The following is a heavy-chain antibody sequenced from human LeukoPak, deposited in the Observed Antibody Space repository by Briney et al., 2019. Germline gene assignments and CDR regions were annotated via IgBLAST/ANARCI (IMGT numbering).Heavy chain of an antibody. D-gene: IGHD6-19*01. CDR2: IKQDGSEK. V-gene: IGHV3-7*01. CDR1: VFTFSDYY. Sequence: PGGSLRLSCAASVFTFSDYYMSWVRHAPGKGLEWVANIKQDGSEKYYVDSVKGRFTISRDNAKNSLYLQMNSLRAEDTAVYYCARSSIYYYMDVWGKGTTVTVSS. CDR3: ARSSIYYYMDV. J-gene: IGHJ6*03.